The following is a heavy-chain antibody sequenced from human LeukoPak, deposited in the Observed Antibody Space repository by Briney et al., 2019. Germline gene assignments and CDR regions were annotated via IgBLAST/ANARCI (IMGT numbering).Heavy chain of an antibody. J-gene: IGHJ4*02. Sequence: GGSLRLSCAASGFSFNSDWMDWVHQAPGKGLEWVANIKHDGSEKNCLDSVKGRFTISRDNAQNSLYLQMNGLRVEDSAVYYCTRRLDDWGQGTLVTVSS. CDR3: TRRLDD. D-gene: IGHD3-16*01. CDR1: GFSFNSDW. CDR2: IKHDGSEK. V-gene: IGHV3-7*01.